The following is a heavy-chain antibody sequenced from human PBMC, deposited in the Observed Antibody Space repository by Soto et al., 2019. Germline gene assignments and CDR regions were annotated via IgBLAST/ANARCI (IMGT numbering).Heavy chain of an antibody. V-gene: IGHV1-18*01. J-gene: IGHJ6*03. Sequence: AASVKVSCKASGYTFTSYGISWVRQAPGQGLEWMGWISAYNGNTNYAQKLQGRVTMTTDTSTSTAYMELRSLRSDDTAVYYCARAGHCSGGSCYAANYYYYYVEVWGKGTTVTVSS. D-gene: IGHD2-15*01. CDR1: GYTFTSYG. CDR2: ISAYNGNT. CDR3: ARAGHCSGGSCYAANYYYYYVEV.